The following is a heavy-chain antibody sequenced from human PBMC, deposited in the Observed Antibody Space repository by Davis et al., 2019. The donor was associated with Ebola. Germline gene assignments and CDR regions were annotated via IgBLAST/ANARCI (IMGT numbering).Heavy chain of an antibody. V-gene: IGHV1-69*13. J-gene: IGHJ5*02. CDR3: ARAVLTTVTSWFDP. CDR1: GGTFSSYA. CDR2: IIPIFGTA. Sequence: SVKVSCKASGGTFSSYAISWVRQAPGQGLEWMGRIIPIFGTANYAQKFQGRVTITADESTSTAYTELRSLRSDDTAVYYCARAVLTTVTSWFDPWGQGTLVTVSS. D-gene: IGHD4-17*01.